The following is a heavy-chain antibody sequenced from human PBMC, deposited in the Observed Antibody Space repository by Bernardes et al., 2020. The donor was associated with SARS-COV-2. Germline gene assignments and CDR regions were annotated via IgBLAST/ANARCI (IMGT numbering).Heavy chain of an antibody. V-gene: IGHV3-64D*06. D-gene: IGHD2-15*01. CDR2: ISRNGDKT. J-gene: IGHJ4*02. Sequence: SLSLSCSASGFSVSSYAMHWVRQAPGKGLEYVSVISRNGDKTYYADSVKGRFTISRDNSRNTLYLQMSSLRAEDTALYYCVKMSIAVVGSDNWGQGTLVTVSS. CDR3: VKMSIAVVGSDN. CDR1: GFSVSSYA.